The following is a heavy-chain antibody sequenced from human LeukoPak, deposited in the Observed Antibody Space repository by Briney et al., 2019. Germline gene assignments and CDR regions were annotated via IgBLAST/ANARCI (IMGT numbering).Heavy chain of an antibody. Sequence: GGSLRLSCAASGFTFDDYGMSWVRQAPGKGLEWVSGINWNGGSTGYADSVKGRFTISRDNAKNSLYLQMNSLRAEDTALYYCARLPYRGYSYGLLDYWGQGTLVTVSS. D-gene: IGHD5-18*01. CDR3: ARLPYRGYSYGLLDY. J-gene: IGHJ4*02. CDR2: INWNGGST. V-gene: IGHV3-20*04. CDR1: GFTFDDYG.